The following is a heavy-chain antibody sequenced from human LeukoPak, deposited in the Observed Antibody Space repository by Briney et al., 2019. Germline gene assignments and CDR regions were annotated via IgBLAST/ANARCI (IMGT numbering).Heavy chain of an antibody. J-gene: IGHJ6*03. D-gene: IGHD3-3*01. Sequence: SETLSLTCSVSGGSISSYYWTWIRQPPGKALEWIGYIFSSGSAYYNPSLESRVTISLDTSKNRFSLELIYVTAADTAVYCCARRDFYYYYMDVWGKGTTVTVSS. V-gene: IGHV4-4*09. CDR1: GGSISSYY. CDR3: ARRDFYYYYMDV. CDR2: IFSSGSA.